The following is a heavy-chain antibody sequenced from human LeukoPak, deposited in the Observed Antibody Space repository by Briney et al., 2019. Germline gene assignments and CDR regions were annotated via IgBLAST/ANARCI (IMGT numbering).Heavy chain of an antibody. Sequence: GGSLRLSRAASGFTLSSYWMSWVRQAPGKGLEGVANIKQDGSGKYYVDSVKGRFTISRDNAKNSLYLQMNSLRAEDTAVYYCARDEYSYGYSDYWGQGTLVTVSS. CDR1: GFTLSSYW. J-gene: IGHJ4*02. D-gene: IGHD5-18*01. CDR3: ARDEYSYGYSDY. V-gene: IGHV3-7*01. CDR2: IKQDGSGK.